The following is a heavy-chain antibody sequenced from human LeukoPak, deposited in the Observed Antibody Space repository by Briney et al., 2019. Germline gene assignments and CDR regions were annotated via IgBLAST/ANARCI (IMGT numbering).Heavy chain of an antibody. CDR1: GYTLTSYG. J-gene: IGHJ4*02. Sequence: GASVKVSCKASGYTLTSYGITWVRQAPGQGLEWMGWISTFNGDTNYAQKFQGRVTMTTDTSTSTAYMELRSLRSDDTAVYYCARDGTYGYNYFDYWGQGTLVTVSS. CDR2: ISTFNGDT. CDR3: ARDGTYGYNYFDY. V-gene: IGHV1-18*01. D-gene: IGHD5-18*01.